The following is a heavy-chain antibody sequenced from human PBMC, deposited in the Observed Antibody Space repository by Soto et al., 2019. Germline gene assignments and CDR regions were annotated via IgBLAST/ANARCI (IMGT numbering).Heavy chain of an antibody. CDR1: GGSFSGYY. J-gene: IGHJ6*03. V-gene: IGHV4-34*01. Sequence: QVQLQQWGAGLLKPSETLSLTCAVYGGSFSGYYWSWIRQPPGKGLEWIGEINHSGSTNYNPSLKRRVTISVVTSKNQFALKLCSVSAADTAVYYCARLTMVRGVMSWYMDVWGKGTTVTVSS. D-gene: IGHD3-10*01. CDR3: ARLTMVRGVMSWYMDV. CDR2: INHSGST.